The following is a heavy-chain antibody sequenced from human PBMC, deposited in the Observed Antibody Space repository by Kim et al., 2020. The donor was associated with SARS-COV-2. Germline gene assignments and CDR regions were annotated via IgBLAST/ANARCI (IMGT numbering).Heavy chain of an antibody. V-gene: IGHV3-23*01. CDR3: AKGADYGGNSLWVLDY. CDR2: ISGSGGST. D-gene: IGHD4-17*01. J-gene: IGHJ4*02. Sequence: GGSLRLSCAASGFTFSSYAMSWVRQAPGKGLEWISAISGSGGSTYYADSVKGRFTISRDNSKNTLYLQMNSLRAEDTAVYYCAKGADYGGNSLWVLDYWGQGTLVTVSS. CDR1: GFTFSSYA.